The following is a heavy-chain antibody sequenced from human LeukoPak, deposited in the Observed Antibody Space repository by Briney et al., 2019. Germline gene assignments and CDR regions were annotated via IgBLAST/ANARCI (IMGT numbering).Heavy chain of an antibody. CDR1: GFTFSSYW. V-gene: IGHV3-7*01. CDR3: AREGYYYDSSGYYSTFDY. CDR2: IKQDGSEK. J-gene: IGHJ4*02. Sequence: PGGSLRLSCAASGFTFSSYWMSWVRQAPGKGLEWVANIKQDGSEKYYVDSVKGRFTISRDNAKNSLYLQMNSLRAEDTAVYYCAREGYYYDSSGYYSTFDYWGQGTLVTVSS. D-gene: IGHD3-22*01.